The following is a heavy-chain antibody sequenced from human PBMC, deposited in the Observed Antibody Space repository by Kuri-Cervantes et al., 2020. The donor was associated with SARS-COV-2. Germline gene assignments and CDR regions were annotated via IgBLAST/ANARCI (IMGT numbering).Heavy chain of an antibody. CDR1: GGSISSGGYY. V-gene: IGHV4-31*03. Sequence: SETLSLTCTVSGGSISSGGYYWSWIRQHPGKGLEWIGYIYYSGSTYYNPSLKSRITISVGTSKNQFSLKLSSVTAADTAVYYCARAPITIFGVVYERFSQGWFDPWGQGTLVTVSS. CDR2: IYYSGST. J-gene: IGHJ5*02. D-gene: IGHD3-3*01. CDR3: ARAPITIFGVVYERFSQGWFDP.